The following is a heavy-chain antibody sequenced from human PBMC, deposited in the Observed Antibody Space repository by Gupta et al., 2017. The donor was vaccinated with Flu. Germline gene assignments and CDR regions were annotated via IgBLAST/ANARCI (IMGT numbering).Heavy chain of an antibody. D-gene: IGHD3-3*01. Sequence: QVQLQQSAPGLVKPSQTLSLTCAISGVSVSSNSAAWTWLRQSPSIGLRWLGRTYYRSKWYNDYAVSVKSRITINPDTSKNQFSLQLNSVTPEDTAVYYCAREYVWTRLEEITIFGVVIPNYYYYYYMDVWGKGTTVTVSS. V-gene: IGHV6-1*01. CDR2: TYYRSKWYN. CDR1: GVSVSSNSAA. CDR3: AREYVWTRLEEITIFGVVIPNYYYYYYMDV. J-gene: IGHJ6*03.